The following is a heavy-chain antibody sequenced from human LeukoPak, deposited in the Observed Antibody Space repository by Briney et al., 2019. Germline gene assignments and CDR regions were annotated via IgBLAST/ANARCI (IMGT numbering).Heavy chain of an antibody. V-gene: IGHV3-48*03. D-gene: IGHD4-23*01. Sequence: GGSLRLSCAASGFTFSSYEMHWVRQAPGKGLEWVSYISSSGSTIYYADSVKGRFTISRDNAKNSLFLQMNSLRAEDTAVYYCARDHGGSSPFDYWGQGTLVTVSS. CDR2: ISSSGSTI. J-gene: IGHJ4*02. CDR1: GFTFSSYE. CDR3: ARDHGGSSPFDY.